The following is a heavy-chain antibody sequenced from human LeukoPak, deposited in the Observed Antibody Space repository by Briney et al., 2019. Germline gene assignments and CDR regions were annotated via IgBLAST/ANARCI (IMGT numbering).Heavy chain of an antibody. J-gene: IGHJ4*02. CDR1: GGSISSYY. CDR2: IYYSGST. CDR3: ARAPNSLGLDY. Sequence: PSETLSLTCTVFGGSISSYYWSWIRQPPGKGLEWIGYIYYSGSTNYNPSLKSRLTISVDASKNQFSLKPSSVTATDTAVYYCARAPNSLGLDYWGQGTLVTVSS. V-gene: IGHV4-59*08. D-gene: IGHD4-23*01.